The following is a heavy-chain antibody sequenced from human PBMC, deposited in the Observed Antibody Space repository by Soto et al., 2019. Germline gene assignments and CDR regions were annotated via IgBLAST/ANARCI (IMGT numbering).Heavy chain of an antibody. CDR1: GRSFSGYY. V-gene: IGHV4-59*01. D-gene: IGHD6-13*01. Sequence: SETLSLTCAVYGRSFSGYYWSWIRQPPGKGLEWSGYSYHSASTHYDPCLKSRVTISVETSQNQFSLNLSSVTAADTAVHYCARGSTYSSRGYPSFFYFDYWRQVTLGTVSS. J-gene: IGHJ4*02. CDR3: ARGSTYSSRGYPSFFYFDY. CDR2: SYHSAST.